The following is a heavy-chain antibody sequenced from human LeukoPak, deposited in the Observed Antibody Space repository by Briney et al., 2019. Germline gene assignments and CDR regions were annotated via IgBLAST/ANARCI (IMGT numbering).Heavy chain of an antibody. J-gene: IGHJ4*02. V-gene: IGHV4-59*01. CDR3: ARAQGDYESDY. Sequence: PSETLSLTCIVSGGSISSYYWSWIRQPPGKGLEWIGYIYYSGSTNYNPSLKSRVTISVDTSKNQFSLKLSSVTAADTAVYYCARAQGDYESDYWGQGTLVTVSS. CDR2: IYYSGST. D-gene: IGHD4-17*01. CDR1: GGSISSYY.